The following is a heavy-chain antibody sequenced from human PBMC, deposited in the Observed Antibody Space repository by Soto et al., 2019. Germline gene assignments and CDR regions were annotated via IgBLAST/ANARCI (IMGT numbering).Heavy chain of an antibody. CDR1: GYTFTGYY. Sequence: ASMQVSCQASGYTFTGYYMHWVRQAPGQGLEWMGWINPNSGGTNYAQKFQGRVTMTRDTSISTAYMELSRLRSDDTAVYYCARDKVGALWTHYYGMDVWGQGTTVTVSS. CDR2: INPNSGGT. D-gene: IGHD1-26*01. V-gene: IGHV1-2*02. CDR3: ARDKVGALWTHYYGMDV. J-gene: IGHJ6*02.